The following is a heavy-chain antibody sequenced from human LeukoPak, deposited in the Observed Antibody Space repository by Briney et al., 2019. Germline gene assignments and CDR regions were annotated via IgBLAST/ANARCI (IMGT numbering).Heavy chain of an antibody. CDR1: GFTFSSYA. Sequence: PGGSLRLSCAASGFTFSSYAMSWVRQAPGKGLEWVSGISWNSGSIGYADSVKGRFTISRDNAKNSLYLQMNSLRAEDTALYYCAKDIGGSSWSFTNYYYGMDVWGQGTTVTVSS. CDR2: ISWNSGSI. J-gene: IGHJ6*02. D-gene: IGHD6-13*01. V-gene: IGHV3-9*01. CDR3: AKDIGGSSWSFTNYYYGMDV.